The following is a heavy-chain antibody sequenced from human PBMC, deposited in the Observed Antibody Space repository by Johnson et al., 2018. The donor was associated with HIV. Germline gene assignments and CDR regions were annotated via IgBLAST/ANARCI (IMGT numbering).Heavy chain of an antibody. V-gene: IGHV3-33*06. J-gene: IGHJ3*02. D-gene: IGHD1-26*01. CDR1: GFTFSDYG. CDR2: VWSDGNNR. CDR3: AKLVGATHPLDI. Sequence: QVQLVESGGGVVQPGRSLRLSCAASGFTFSDYGIHWVRQAPGKGLEWVALVWSDGNNRNYADSAMGRFSIFRDNSKNTLYLQMNRLRTEDTALYYCAKLVGATHPLDIWGQGTMVTVSS.